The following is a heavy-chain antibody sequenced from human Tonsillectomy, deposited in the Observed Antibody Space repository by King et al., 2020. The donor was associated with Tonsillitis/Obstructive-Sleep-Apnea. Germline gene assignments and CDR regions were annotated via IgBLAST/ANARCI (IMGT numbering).Heavy chain of an antibody. Sequence: QLVQSGGGVVQPGRSLRLSCAASGFTFSSSAMHWVRQAPGKGLEWVGVTSYDGSNKYYADSVKGRFTISRDNSKNTLYLQMNSLRTEDTAVYYCARGYCSSTSCYIGSYYFDYWGQGTLVTVSS. CDR3: ARGYCSSTSCYIGSYYFDY. CDR2: TSYDGSNK. V-gene: IGHV3-30*04. J-gene: IGHJ4*02. CDR1: GFTFSSSA. D-gene: IGHD2-2*02.